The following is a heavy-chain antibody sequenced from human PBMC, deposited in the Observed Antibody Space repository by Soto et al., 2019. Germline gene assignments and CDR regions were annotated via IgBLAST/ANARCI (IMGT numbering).Heavy chain of an antibody. CDR2: IYSEGTP. J-gene: IGHJ6*02. Sequence: EVQRVESGGGLTQPGVSLRLSCAASGFTVGSNYMSWVRQAPGKGLEWVSVIYSEGTPYYADSVKGRFTISRENSNNTLYLHMNNLRAEDTAVYYCARSTYYDLLTGSYYYYAMHVWGQGTTVTVSS. V-gene: IGHV3-53*01. D-gene: IGHD3-9*01. CDR1: GFTVGSNY. CDR3: ARSTYYDLLTGSYYYYAMHV.